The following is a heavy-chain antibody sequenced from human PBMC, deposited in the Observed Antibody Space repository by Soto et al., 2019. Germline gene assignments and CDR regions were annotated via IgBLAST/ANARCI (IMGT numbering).Heavy chain of an antibody. J-gene: IGHJ4*02. CDR2: IYYSGST. CDR1: GGSISSSSYY. CDR3: ARERFLGHYNDY. Sequence: SETLSLTCTVSGGSISSSSYYWGWIRQPQGKGLEWIGSIYYSGSTYYNPSLKSRVIISVDTSKNQFSLKLSSVTAADTAVYYCARERFLGHYNDYWGQGTLVTVSS. D-gene: IGHD1-20*01. V-gene: IGHV4-39*02.